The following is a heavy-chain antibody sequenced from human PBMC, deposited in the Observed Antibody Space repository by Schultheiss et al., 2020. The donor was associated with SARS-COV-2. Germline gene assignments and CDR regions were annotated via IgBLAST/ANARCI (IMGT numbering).Heavy chain of an antibody. CDR3: ARGIAAAIDY. Sequence: GGSLRLSCAASGFTFSGYSMNWVRQAPGKGLEWVSYISSSGNTIYYADSVKGRFTISREKAKNSLYLQMNSLRDEDTAMYYCARGIAAAIDYWGQGTLVTVSS. V-gene: IGHV3-48*02. J-gene: IGHJ4*02. CDR1: GFTFSGYS. CDR2: ISSSGNTI. D-gene: IGHD6-13*01.